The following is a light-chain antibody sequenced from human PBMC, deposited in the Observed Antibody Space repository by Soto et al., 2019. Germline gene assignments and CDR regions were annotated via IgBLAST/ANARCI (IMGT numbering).Light chain of an antibody. CDR3: SSYTTSTTLV. J-gene: IGLJ1*01. V-gene: IGLV2-14*01. Sequence: QTSLTNPASLSGSPGQSMTISCTGTSSDVGGYNYVSWYQQHPGRAPKLMIYEVSNRPSGVSNRFSGSKSGNTASLTISGLQIEDEADYYCSSYTTSTTLVFGTGTKVTV. CDR2: EVS. CDR1: SSDVGGYNY.